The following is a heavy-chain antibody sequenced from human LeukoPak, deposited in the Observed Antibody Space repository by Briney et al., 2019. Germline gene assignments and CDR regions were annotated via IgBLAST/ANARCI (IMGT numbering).Heavy chain of an antibody. CDR2: VNPDDSDT. CDR3: ARLGGPRGGRSSFDY. CDR1: GYIFTSHW. D-gene: IGHD3-10*01. Sequence: GESLKISCKGSGYIFTSHWIGWVRQMPGKGLEWMGIVNPDDSDTIYSPSFQGQVTISADESITTAYLQWSSLKASDTAMYYCARLGGPRGGRSSFDYWGQGALVTVSS. V-gene: IGHV5-51*01. J-gene: IGHJ4*02.